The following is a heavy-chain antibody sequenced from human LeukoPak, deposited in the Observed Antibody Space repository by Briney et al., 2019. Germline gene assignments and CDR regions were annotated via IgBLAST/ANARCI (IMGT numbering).Heavy chain of an antibody. V-gene: IGHV3-30*04. CDR2: ISYDGSNK. J-gene: IGHJ4*02. D-gene: IGHD3-22*01. Sequence: PGGSLRLSCAASGFTFSSYAMHWVRQAPGKGLEWVAVISYDGSNKYYADSVKGRFTISRDNSKNTLCLQMNSLRAEDTAVYYCARESSMIVEKYYFDYWGQGTLVTVSS. CDR1: GFTFSSYA. CDR3: ARESSMIVEKYYFDY.